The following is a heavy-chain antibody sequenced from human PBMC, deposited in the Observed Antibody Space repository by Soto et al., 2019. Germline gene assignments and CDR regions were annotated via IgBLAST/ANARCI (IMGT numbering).Heavy chain of an antibody. CDR3: FDP. Sequence: GESLKISCKGSGYSFTSYWIGWVRQMPGKGLEWMGIIFPGDLEEIRYSPSFQGQVTISGDKATSTAADTAVYYCARGQRFSDWFDPWGQGTLVTVSS. CDR2: IFPGDLEEI. V-gene: IGHV5-51*01. D-gene: IGHD3-10*01. CDR1: GYSFTSYW. J-gene: IGHJ5*02.